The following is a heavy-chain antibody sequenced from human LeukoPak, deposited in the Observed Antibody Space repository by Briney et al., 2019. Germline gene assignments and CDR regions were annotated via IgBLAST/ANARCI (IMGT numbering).Heavy chain of an antibody. CDR2: INHSGST. CDR1: GGSFSGYY. CDR3: ARARYSSSSGV. J-gene: IGHJ4*02. D-gene: IGHD6-13*01. V-gene: IGHV4-34*01. Sequence: SETLSLTCPVYGGSFSGYYWSWIRQPPGKGLEWIGEINHSGSTNYNPSLKSRVTISVDTSKNQFSLKLSSVTAADTAVYYCARARYSSSSGVWGQGTLVTVSS.